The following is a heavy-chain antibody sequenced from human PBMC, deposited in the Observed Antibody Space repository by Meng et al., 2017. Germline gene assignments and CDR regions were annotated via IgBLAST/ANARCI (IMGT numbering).Heavy chain of an antibody. Sequence: GGSLRPSCTASGFTFGDYAMSWFRQAPGKGLEWVGFIRSKAYGGTTEYAASVKGRFTISRDDSKSISYLQMNSLKTEDTAVYYCTRDASCIQYDAFDIWGQGTMVTVSS. J-gene: IGHJ3*02. CDR3: TRDASCIQYDAFDI. CDR1: GFTFGDYA. V-gene: IGHV3-49*03. CDR2: IRSKAYGGTT. D-gene: IGHD5-18*01.